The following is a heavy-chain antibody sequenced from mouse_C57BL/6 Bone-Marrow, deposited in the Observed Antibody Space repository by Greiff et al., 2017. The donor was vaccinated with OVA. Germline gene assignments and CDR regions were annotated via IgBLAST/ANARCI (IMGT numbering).Heavy chain of an antibody. V-gene: IGHV14-3*01. CDR1: GFNINNSY. CDR2: IDPANGNT. J-gene: IGHJ2*01. CDR3: ASASSDSSYGY. D-gene: IGHD1-1*01. Sequence: EVQLQQPVAELVRPGASVKLSCTASGFNINNSYMHWVKQRPEQGLEWIGRIDPANGNTKYAPKFQGKATLTVDTSSNTAYLQLSSLTSEDTAIYYCASASSDSSYGYWGQGTTLTVSS.